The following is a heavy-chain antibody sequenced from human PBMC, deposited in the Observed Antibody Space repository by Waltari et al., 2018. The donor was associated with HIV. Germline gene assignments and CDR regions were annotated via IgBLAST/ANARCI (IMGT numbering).Heavy chain of an antibody. CDR3: AEYKSGRRVFDS. J-gene: IGHJ4*02. CDR1: GLTFNAPW. V-gene: IGHV3-15*02. CDR2: IKSKTDGEAT. D-gene: IGHD3-3*01. Sequence: VQLVEFGGTLVRTGGSLRLSCGASGLTFNAPWMSWVRQAPGKGLEWIGRIKSKTDGEATDYLPPVKDRFIISRNDSEAMVYLQMTGLKADDTGVYYCAEYKSGRRVFDSWGQGTQVSVSS.